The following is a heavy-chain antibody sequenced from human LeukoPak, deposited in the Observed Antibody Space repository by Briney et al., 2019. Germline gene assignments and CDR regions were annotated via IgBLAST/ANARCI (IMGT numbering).Heavy chain of an antibody. D-gene: IGHD2-2*01. Sequence: SETLSLTCTVSGGSISSGGYYWSWIRQHPGKGLEWIGYIYYSGSTYYNPSLKSRVTISVDTSKNQFSLKLSSVTAADTAVYYCAREYCSSTSCPSDAFDIWGQGTMVTVSS. CDR2: IYYSGST. V-gene: IGHV4-31*03. CDR1: GGSISSGGYY. J-gene: IGHJ3*02. CDR3: AREYCSSTSCPSDAFDI.